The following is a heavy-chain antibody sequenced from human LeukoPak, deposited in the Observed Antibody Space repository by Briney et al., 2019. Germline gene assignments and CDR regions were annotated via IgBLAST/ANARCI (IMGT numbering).Heavy chain of an antibody. Sequence: ASVKVSCKASGYTFTSYYMHWVRQAPGQGLEWMGIINPSGGSTSYAQKFQGRVTMTRDTSTSTVYMELSSLRSEDTAVYYCAREARPYYYDSSGPFDYWGQGTLVTVSS. D-gene: IGHD3-22*01. CDR1: GYTFTSYY. J-gene: IGHJ4*02. CDR2: INPSGGST. V-gene: IGHV1-46*01. CDR3: AREARPYYYDSSGPFDY.